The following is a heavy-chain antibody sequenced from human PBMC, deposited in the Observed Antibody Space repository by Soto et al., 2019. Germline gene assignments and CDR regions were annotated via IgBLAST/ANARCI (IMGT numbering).Heavy chain of an antibody. J-gene: IGHJ3*02. CDR2: TYYRSKWYN. CDR1: GDSVSSNSAA. V-gene: IGHV6-1*01. D-gene: IGHD1-7*01. CDR3: ARVYPTTPHWNYVAFDI. Sequence: PSQTLSLTCAISGDSVSSNSAAWNWIRQSPSRGLEWLGRTYYRSKWYNDYAVSVKSRITINPDTSKNQFSLQLNSVTPEDTAVYYCARVYPTTPHWNYVAFDIWGQGTMVTV.